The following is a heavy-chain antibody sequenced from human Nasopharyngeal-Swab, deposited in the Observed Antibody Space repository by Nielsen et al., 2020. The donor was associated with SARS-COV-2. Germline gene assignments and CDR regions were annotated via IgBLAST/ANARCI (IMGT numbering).Heavy chain of an antibody. D-gene: IGHD3-3*01. V-gene: IGHV1-2*02. Sequence: ASVKVSCKASGYTFTGYYMHWVRQAPGQGLEWMGWINPNSGGTKYAQKFQGRVTMTRDTSISTAYMELSRLRSDDTAVYYCARVGLLEWLSPYYYYGMDVWGQGTTVTVSS. CDR1: GYTFTGYY. CDR3: ARVGLLEWLSPYYYYGMDV. CDR2: INPNSGGT. J-gene: IGHJ6*02.